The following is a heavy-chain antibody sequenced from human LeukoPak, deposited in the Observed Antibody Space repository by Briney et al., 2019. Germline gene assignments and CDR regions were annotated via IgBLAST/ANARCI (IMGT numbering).Heavy chain of an antibody. J-gene: IGHJ4*02. CDR2: VNQGATQK. D-gene: IGHD4-11*01. Sequence: GGSLRLSCAASGFTFNMSWVRQAPGKGLEWVAIVNQGATQKYYVDSVRGRFTISRDNAENSLYLQMNSLRAEDTAIYYCARSNFLDYWGQGTLVTVSS. V-gene: IGHV3-7*01. CDR1: GFTFN. CDR3: ARSNFLDY.